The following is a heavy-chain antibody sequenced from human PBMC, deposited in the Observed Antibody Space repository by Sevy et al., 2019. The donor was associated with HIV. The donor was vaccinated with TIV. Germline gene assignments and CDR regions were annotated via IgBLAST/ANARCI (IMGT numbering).Heavy chain of an antibody. CDR1: GFSFSDYW. J-gene: IGHJ4*02. Sequence: GGYLRLSCEASGFSFSDYWMTWVRQAPGKGLEWVANMRQDGRETYYVDTVKGRFTVSRDNAKNSLWLQMNSLRAEDTAVYYCARGIFGSGSRLGLGYWGQGTLFTVSS. V-gene: IGHV3-7*03. D-gene: IGHD3-10*01. CDR3: ARGIFGSGSRLGLGY. CDR2: MRQDGRET.